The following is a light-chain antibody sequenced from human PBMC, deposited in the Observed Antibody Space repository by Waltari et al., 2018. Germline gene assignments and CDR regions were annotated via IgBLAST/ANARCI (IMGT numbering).Light chain of an antibody. CDR2: EVN. J-gene: IGLJ1*01. V-gene: IGLV2-8*01. Sequence: QSALTQPPSASGSPGQSVTISCAGTSSDVGRFTYFSWFQQHPGKAPKLIIYEVNKRPSGVPDRFSGSKSGDTASLTVSGLQAEDEADYYCSSYAGNNIYVFGTATKVTVL. CDR1: SSDVGRFTY. CDR3: SSYAGNNIYV.